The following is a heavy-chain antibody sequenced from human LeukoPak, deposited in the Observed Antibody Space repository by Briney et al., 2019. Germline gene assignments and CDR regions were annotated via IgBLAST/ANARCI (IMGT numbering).Heavy chain of an antibody. Sequence: GGSLRLSCAASGFTFSSYAMSWVRQAPGKGLEWVSAISGSGGSTYYADSVKGRLTISRDNSKNTLYLQMNSLRAEDTAVYYCAKDPSSSWYRYFDYWGQGTLVTVSS. CDR2: ISGSGGST. D-gene: IGHD6-13*01. CDR1: GFTFSSYA. CDR3: AKDPSSSWYRYFDY. J-gene: IGHJ4*02. V-gene: IGHV3-23*01.